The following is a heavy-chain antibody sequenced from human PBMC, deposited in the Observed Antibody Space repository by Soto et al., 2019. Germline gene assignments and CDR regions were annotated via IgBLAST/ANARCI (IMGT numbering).Heavy chain of an antibody. CDR1: GFTFSSYG. D-gene: IGHD4-17*01. V-gene: IGHV3-30*18. CDR3: AKDRERAGDDYPDY. CDR2: ISYDGSNK. J-gene: IGHJ4*02. Sequence: ESGGGVVQPGRSLRLSCAASGFTFSSYGMHWVRQAPGKGLEWVAVISYDGSNKYYADSVKGRFTISRDNSKNTLYLQMNSLRAEDTAVYYCAKDRERAGDDYPDYWGQGTLVTVSS.